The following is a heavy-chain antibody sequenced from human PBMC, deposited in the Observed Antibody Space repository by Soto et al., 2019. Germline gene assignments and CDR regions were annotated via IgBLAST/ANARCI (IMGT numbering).Heavy chain of an antibody. CDR3: ARQGVVGEVS. V-gene: IGHV4-59*08. Sequence: QVQLQESGPGLVKPSETLSLTCTVSGGSISSYYWSWIRQPPGKGLEWIGYIYYSGSTNYNPSLKSRVTISVDTSKNQFSLKLSSVTAADTAVYYCARQGVVGEVSWGQGTLVTVSS. J-gene: IGHJ5*02. CDR2: IYYSGST. D-gene: IGHD2-2*01. CDR1: GGSISSYY.